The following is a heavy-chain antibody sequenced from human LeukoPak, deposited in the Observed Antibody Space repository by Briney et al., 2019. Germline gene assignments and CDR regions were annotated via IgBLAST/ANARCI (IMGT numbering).Heavy chain of an antibody. Sequence: ASVKVSCKASGYAFTGYYMHWVRQAPGQGLEWMGWINPNSGGTNYAQKFQGRVTMTRDTSISTAYMELSRLRSDDTAVYYCASERVVVAATTLTYFDYWAQGTLVTVSP. CDR3: ASERVVVAATTLTYFDY. D-gene: IGHD2-15*01. V-gene: IGHV1-2*02. CDR1: GYAFTGYY. CDR2: INPNSGGT. J-gene: IGHJ4*02.